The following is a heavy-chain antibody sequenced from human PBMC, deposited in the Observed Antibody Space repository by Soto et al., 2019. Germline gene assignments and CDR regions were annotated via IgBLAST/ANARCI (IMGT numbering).Heavy chain of an antibody. J-gene: IGHJ4*02. CDR2: MHYTGFS. Sequence: LETLSLTCSFSGDSVTSHYLTWIRQSPEKGLEWIGYMHYTGFSHYNPSLKSRLTISVDRSKNQFTLQLTSVTVEDTAAYYCAPSYGNAWYTYWGQRTQVNVSS. D-gene: IGHD6-13*01. V-gene: IGHV4-59*02. CDR1: GDSVTSHY. CDR3: APSYGNAWYTY.